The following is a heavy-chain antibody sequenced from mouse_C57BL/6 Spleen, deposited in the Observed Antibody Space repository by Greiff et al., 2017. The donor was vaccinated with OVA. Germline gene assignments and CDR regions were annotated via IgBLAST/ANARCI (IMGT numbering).Heavy chain of an antibody. CDR1: GYTFTSYW. J-gene: IGHJ4*01. CDR2: IDPNSGGT. D-gene: IGHD1-1*01. Sequence: LQPGAELVKPGASVKLSCKASGYTFTSYWMHWVKQRPGRGLEWIGRIDPNSGGTKYNEKFKSKATLTVDKPSSTAYMQLSSLTSEDSAVYYCARSITTVVAKEDAMDYWGQGTSVTVSS. CDR3: ARSITTVVAKEDAMDY. V-gene: IGHV1-72*01.